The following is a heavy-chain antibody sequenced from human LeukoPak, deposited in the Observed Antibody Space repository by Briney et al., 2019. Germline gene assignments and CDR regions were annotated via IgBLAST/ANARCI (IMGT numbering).Heavy chain of an antibody. D-gene: IGHD3-9*01. CDR1: GYTFTSYG. J-gene: IGHJ4*02. V-gene: IGHV1-18*01. CDR2: ISAYNGNT. Sequence: ASVKVSCKASGYTFTSYGISWVRQAPGQGLEWMGWISAYNGNTNYAQMLQGRVTMTKDTSTSPAYMELRSLRSDDTAVYYCARDREVLRYFDWLSTTDDYWGQGTLVTVSS. CDR3: ARDREVLRYFDWLSTTDDY.